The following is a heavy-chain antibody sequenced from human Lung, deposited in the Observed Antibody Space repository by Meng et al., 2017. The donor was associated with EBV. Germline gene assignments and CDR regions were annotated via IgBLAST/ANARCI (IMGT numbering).Heavy chain of an antibody. CDR1: GGYITSGNHY. CDR3: ASLYGDSSVWYLDL. CDR2: IYYSGST. V-gene: IGHV4-31*03. Sequence: QLQESRPVPAKPSQPLSLTCTVSGGYITSGNHYWSWIRQHPGKGLEYIGYIYYSGSTYYNPSLKSRVIISVDTSKNQFSLRLNSVTAADTAVYYCASLYGDSSVWYLDLWGRGTLVTVSS. D-gene: IGHD4-17*01. J-gene: IGHJ2*01.